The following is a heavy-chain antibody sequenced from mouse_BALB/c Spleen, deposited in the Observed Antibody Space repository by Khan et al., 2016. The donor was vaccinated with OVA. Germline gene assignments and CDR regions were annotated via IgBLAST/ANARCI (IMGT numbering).Heavy chain of an antibody. CDR1: GYSITSGDY. D-gene: IGHD2-3*01. CDR3: ARDSAGYYVSPY. Sequence: EVQLQESGPGLVKPSQSLSLTCSVTGYSITSGDYWNWIRQFPGNKLEWMGYISYDGNNNYNPSLKNRIAITRDTYKNQFFLKLNSVTTEDQATSYCARDSAGYYVSPYWGQSTTLTVSS. J-gene: IGHJ2*01. V-gene: IGHV3-6*02. CDR2: ISYDGNN.